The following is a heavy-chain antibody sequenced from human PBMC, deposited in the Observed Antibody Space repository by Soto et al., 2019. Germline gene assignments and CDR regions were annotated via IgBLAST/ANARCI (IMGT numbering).Heavy chain of an antibody. V-gene: IGHV3-48*02. Sequence: PHSLSYATSGLSFSNCDMTSVRQAPGKGLEWVSYISSNSYTIYYADSVKGRFTISRDNAENTVYLEMNSLRNEDTAAYYCLPSGLRYGNDAFDIWGQGTMFTVSS. D-gene: IGHD5-18*01. CDR1: GLSFSNCD. J-gene: IGHJ3*02. CDR3: LPSGLRYGNDAFDI. CDR2: ISSNSYTI.